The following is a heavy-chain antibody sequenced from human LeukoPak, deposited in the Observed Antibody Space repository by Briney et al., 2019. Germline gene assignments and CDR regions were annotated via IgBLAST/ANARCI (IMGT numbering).Heavy chain of an antibody. J-gene: IGHJ4*02. CDR1: GFTFSTYA. Sequence: PGGSLRLSCAASGFTFSTYAMSWVRQAPGKGLEWVSTISVSGGTTHYADSVKGRFTVSRDNSKNTLYLQMNSLRAEDTAVYYCTKQRINFDSWGQGTLVTV. V-gene: IGHV3-23*01. CDR2: ISVSGGTT. CDR3: TKQRINFDS. D-gene: IGHD6-25*01.